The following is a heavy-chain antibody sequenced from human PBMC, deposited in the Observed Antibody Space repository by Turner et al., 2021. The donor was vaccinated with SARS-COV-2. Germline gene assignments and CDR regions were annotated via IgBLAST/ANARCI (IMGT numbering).Heavy chain of an antibody. J-gene: IGHJ4*02. V-gene: IGHV1-24*01. D-gene: IGHD2-21*02. CDR2: FAPEDAET. CDR3: ATGYAYCGGDCSIDY. CDR1: GYTITELS. Sequence: QVQLVQSGAEGQKPGASVTVSCKVSGYTITELSMHWVRQAPGKGLEWMVGFAPEDAETIYAQKFQGRVTMTEDTSTDTAYMELSSPRAEDTAVYYCATGYAYCGGDCSIDYWGQGTLVTVSS.